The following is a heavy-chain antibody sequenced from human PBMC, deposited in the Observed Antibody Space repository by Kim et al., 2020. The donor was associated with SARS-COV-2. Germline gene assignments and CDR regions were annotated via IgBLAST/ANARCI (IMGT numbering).Heavy chain of an antibody. Sequence: SETLSLTCSGSDGSITNSAYYWGWIRQSPGMGLEGLATIYLTGATYYNPSLKSRLTIPQDTSKKQFSLNLRSVVAADTAVYYCARAPGAYNNGWCPNCYFDLWGRGTLVTVSS. V-gene: IGHV4-39*07. J-gene: IGHJ2*01. D-gene: IGHD6-19*01. CDR3: ARAPGAYNNGWCPNCYFDL. CDR1: DGSITNSAYY. CDR2: IYLTGAT.